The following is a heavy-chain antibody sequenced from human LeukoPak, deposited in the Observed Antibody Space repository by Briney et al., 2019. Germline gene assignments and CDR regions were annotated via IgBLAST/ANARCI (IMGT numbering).Heavy chain of an antibody. J-gene: IGHJ5*02. CDR2: IYYSGYT. D-gene: IGHD2-2*01. V-gene: IGHV4-59*07. CDR1: GGSISSYY. CDR3: ASMVEYCSSTSCYSGWFDP. Sequence: PSDTLALTCTVSGGSISSYYWHWIRQPPGKGLEWIGYIYYSGYTNYNPCLKSRVTISIDTSKDQFSLKLSSVTAADAAVYYCASMVEYCSSTSCYSGWFDPWGQGTLVTVS.